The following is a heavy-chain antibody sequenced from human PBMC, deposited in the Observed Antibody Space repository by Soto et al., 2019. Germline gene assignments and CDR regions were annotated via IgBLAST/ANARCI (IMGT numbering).Heavy chain of an antibody. J-gene: IGHJ5*02. D-gene: IGHD2-21*02. CDR2: INPNSGGT. Sequence: ASVKVSCKASGYTFTGYYMHCVRQAPGQGLEWMGWINPNSGGTNYAQKFQGWVTMTRDTSISTAYMELSRLRSDDTAVYYCARDTGPKLLTENWFDPWGQGTLVTVSS. V-gene: IGHV1-2*04. CDR3: ARDTGPKLLTENWFDP. CDR1: GYTFTGYY.